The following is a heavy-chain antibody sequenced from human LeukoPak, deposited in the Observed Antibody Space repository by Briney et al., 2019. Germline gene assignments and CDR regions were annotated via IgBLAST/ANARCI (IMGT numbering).Heavy chain of an antibody. CDR2: IYYSGST. Sequence: SETLSLTCTVSGGSISSYYWSWIRQPPGKGLEWIGYIYYSGSTNYNPSLKSRVTTSVDTSKNQFSLKLSSVTAADTAVYYCARGKGGDIVVVPAAIPNWFDPWGQGTLVTVSS. CDR3: ARGKGGDIVVVPAAIPNWFDP. D-gene: IGHD2-2*01. CDR1: GGSISSYY. J-gene: IGHJ5*02. V-gene: IGHV4-59*01.